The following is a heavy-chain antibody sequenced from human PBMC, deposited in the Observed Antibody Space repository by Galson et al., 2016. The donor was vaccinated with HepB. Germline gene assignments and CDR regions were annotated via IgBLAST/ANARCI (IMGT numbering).Heavy chain of an antibody. CDR1: GGSVSGHY. D-gene: IGHD3-9*01. CDR2: LYFSGGS. J-gene: IGHJ3*02. CDR3: ARGAPNEVRYFDKGTFDI. Sequence: ETLSLTCSVSGGSVSGHYWNWVRQSPQKRLEWLGYLYFSGGSSYNPSLKGRVSISVDTSKNQFSLTLTSVTAADTAVYYCARGAPNEVRYFDKGTFDIWGQGKMVTVSS. V-gene: IGHV4-59*02.